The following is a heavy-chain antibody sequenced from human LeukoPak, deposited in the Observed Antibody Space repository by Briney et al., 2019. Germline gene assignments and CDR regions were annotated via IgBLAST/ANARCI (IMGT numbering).Heavy chain of an antibody. CDR3: AKASQGSSSWSGMVYYYYMDV. V-gene: IGHV3-30*02. CDR1: GFTFSSYG. CDR2: IRYDGSNK. D-gene: IGHD6-13*01. Sequence: GGSLRLSCAASGFTFSSYGMHWVRQAPGKGLEWVAFIRYDGSNKYYADSVKGRFTISRDNSKNTLYLQMNSLRAEDTAVYYCAKASQGSSSWSGMVYYYYMDVWGKGTTVTVSS. J-gene: IGHJ6*03.